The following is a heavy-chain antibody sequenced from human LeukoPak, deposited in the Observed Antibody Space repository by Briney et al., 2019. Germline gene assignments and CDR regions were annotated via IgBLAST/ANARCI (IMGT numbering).Heavy chain of an antibody. D-gene: IGHD3-3*01. CDR1: GFTFSSYA. CDR2: ISGSGGST. V-gene: IGHV3-23*01. J-gene: IGHJ4*02. CDR3: AKDSYDFWSGYREPFDY. Sequence: TGGSLRLSCAASGFTFSSYAMSWARQAPGKGLEWVSAISGSGGSTYYADSVKGRFTISRDNSKNTLYLQMNSLRAEDTAVYYCAKDSYDFWSGYREPFDYWGQGTLVTVSS.